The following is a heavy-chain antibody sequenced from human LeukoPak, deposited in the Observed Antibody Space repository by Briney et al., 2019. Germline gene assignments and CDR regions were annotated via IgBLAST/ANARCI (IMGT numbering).Heavy chain of an antibody. J-gene: IGHJ5*02. V-gene: IGHV1-69*13. CDR2: IIPIFGTV. D-gene: IGHD3-3*01. CDR1: GGTFSSYA. CDR3: ARGHMEEPYYDFWSGNNWFDP. Sequence: ASVKVSCKASGGTFSSYAISWVRQAPGQGLEWMGGIIPIFGTVNYAQKFQGRVTITADESTSTAYMELSSLRSEDTAVYYCARGHMEEPYYDFWSGNNWFDPWGQGTLVTVSS.